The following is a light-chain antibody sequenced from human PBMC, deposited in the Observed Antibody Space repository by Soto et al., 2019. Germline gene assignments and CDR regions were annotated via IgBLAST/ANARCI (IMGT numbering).Light chain of an antibody. CDR3: QQRSNLMYT. J-gene: IGKJ2*01. Sequence: EIVLTQSPATLSLSPGERATLSCRASQSVSSYLAWYQQKPGQAHRLLIYDASTRATGIPARFSGSVSGTDFTLTISSLEPEDYAVYYCQQRSNLMYTFGQGTQLEIK. CDR2: DAS. CDR1: QSVSSY. V-gene: IGKV3-11*01.